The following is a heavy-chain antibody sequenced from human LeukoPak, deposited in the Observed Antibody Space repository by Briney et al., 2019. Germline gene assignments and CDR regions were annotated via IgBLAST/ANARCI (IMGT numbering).Heavy chain of an antibody. D-gene: IGHD3-22*01. CDR1: GYTFTSYD. Sequence: GASVKVSCKASGYTFTSYDINWVRQATGQGLEWMGWMHPNSGNTGYAQKFQGRVTITRNTSISTAYMELSSLRSEDTAVYYCARGLLRTKWLLCYWGQGTLVTVSS. CDR3: ARGLLRTKWLLCY. J-gene: IGHJ4*02. CDR2: MHPNSGNT. V-gene: IGHV1-8*03.